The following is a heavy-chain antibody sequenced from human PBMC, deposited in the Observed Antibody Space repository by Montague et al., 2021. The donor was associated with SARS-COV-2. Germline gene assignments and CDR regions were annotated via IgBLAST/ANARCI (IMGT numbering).Heavy chain of an antibody. CDR1: GGSISSSSYY. V-gene: IGHV4-39*01. D-gene: IGHD6-19*01. J-gene: IGHJ4*02. CDR3: ATQEDPCGCIPGPFDF. CDR2: IYYRGST. Sequence: SETLSLTCTVSGGSISSSSYYWAWIRQPPGKGLEWIGSIYYRGSTYYNPSLKSRVFISVDTSKNQLSLTLTSVTAADTAVYYCATQEDPCGCIPGPFDFWGQRTLPSVSS.